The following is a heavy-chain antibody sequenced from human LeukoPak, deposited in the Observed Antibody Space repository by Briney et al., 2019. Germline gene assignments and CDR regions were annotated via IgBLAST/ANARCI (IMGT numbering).Heavy chain of an antibody. CDR2: IYYSGST. CDR3: VSGYSYGYGY. Sequence: SETLSLTCTVSGGSVSSGSYYWSWIRQPPGKGLEWIGYIYYSGSTNYNPSLKSRVTISVDTSKNQFSLKLSSVTAADTAVYYCVSGYSYGYGYWGQGTLVTVSS. V-gene: IGHV4-61*01. J-gene: IGHJ4*02. D-gene: IGHD5-18*01. CDR1: GGSVSSGSYY.